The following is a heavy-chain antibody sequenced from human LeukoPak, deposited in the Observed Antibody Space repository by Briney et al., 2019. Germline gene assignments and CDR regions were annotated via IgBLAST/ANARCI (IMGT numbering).Heavy chain of an antibody. D-gene: IGHD3-9*01. CDR3: AILTAISQFDP. CDR2: INHSGST. Sequence: SETLSLTCAVYGGSFSGYYWSWIRQPPGKGLEWIGEINHSGSTNYNPSLKSRVTISVDTSKNQFSLKLSSVTAADTAVYYCAILTAISQFDPWGQGTLVTVSS. V-gene: IGHV4-34*01. CDR1: GGSFSGYY. J-gene: IGHJ5*02.